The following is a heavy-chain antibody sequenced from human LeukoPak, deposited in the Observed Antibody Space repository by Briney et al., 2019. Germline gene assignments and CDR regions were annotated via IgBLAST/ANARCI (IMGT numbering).Heavy chain of an antibody. J-gene: IGHJ4*02. D-gene: IGHD3-3*01. CDR2: ISGSGGST. CDR3: AKDSGVTHYDFWSGEFDY. V-gene: IGHV3-23*01. Sequence: PGGSLRLSCAASGFTFSSYAMSWVRQAPGKGLEWVSAISGSGGSTYYADSVKGRFTISRDNSKNSLYLQMNSLRAEDTAAYYCAKDSGVTHYDFWSGEFDYWGQGTLVTVSS. CDR1: GFTFSSYA.